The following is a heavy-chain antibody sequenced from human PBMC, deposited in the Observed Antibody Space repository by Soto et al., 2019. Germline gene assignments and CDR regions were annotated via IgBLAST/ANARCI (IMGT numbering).Heavy chain of an antibody. CDR3: VRGLSAATVVTCYFDY. D-gene: IGHD4-17*01. V-gene: IGHV4-31*03. J-gene: IGHJ4*02. CDR1: GGSISSSDYY. Sequence: QVHLQESGPGLVKPSQTLSLTCTVSGGSISSSDYYWSWIRQPSGKGLEWIGYIYSSGNTYYNPSLKSRLTISVDTSKNQFSLKLNSVTAADTALYYCVRGLSAATVVTCYFDYWGQGTLVTVSS. CDR2: IYSSGNT.